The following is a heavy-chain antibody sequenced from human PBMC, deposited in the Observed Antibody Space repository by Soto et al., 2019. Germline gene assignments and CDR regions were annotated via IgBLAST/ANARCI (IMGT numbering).Heavy chain of an antibody. CDR2: IYYSGTT. D-gene: IGHD3-10*01. CDR3: ARHVGGVKYYNMVV. J-gene: IGHJ6*03. V-gene: IGHV4-39*01. CDR1: GGSINSSPFY. Sequence: SETLSLTCIVSGGSINSSPFYWGWIRQPPGRGLEWIGTIYYSGTTYYNPSLKRRVIISVDTSKNQFSLRLTSVTAADTATYYCARHVGGVKYYNMVVWGKGTTVTVSS.